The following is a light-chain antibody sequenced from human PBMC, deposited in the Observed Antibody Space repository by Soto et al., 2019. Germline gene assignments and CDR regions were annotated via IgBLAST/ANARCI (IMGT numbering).Light chain of an antibody. J-gene: IGLJ2*01. CDR3: QVWDANTDPVV. V-gene: IGLV3-21*02. CDR2: DDA. Sequence: SYELTQPPSVSVAPGQTARLTCGGSNIGSKTVHWYQQKPGQAPVLVVYDDADRPSGIPERFSGSNSGNTAALTISRVEAGHEADYYCQVWDANTDPVVFGGGTKLTVL. CDR1: NIGSKT.